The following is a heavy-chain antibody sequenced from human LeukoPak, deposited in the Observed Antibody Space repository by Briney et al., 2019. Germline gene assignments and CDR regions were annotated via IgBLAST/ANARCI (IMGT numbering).Heavy chain of an antibody. CDR2: IYSGGTT. Sequence: GGSLRLSCTASGFTVSNNYMNWVRQAPGKGLEWVALIYSGGTTNYADSVKGRFTISRDNSKNTLYLQMTNVRVEDTAVHYCARDPPGIAASVSGGWGQGTLVTVSS. CDR1: GFTVSNNY. J-gene: IGHJ1*01. V-gene: IGHV3-53*01. CDR3: ARDPPGIAASVSGG. D-gene: IGHD6-13*01.